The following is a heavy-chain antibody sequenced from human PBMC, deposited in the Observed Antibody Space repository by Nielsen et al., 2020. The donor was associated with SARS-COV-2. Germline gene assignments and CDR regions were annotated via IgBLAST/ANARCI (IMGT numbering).Heavy chain of an antibody. Sequence: SLKISCAASGFTFDDYAMHWVRQAPGKGLEWVSGISWNSGSIAYADSVKGRFTISRDSAKNSLYLQMNSLRVDDTALYYCAKEKQAGWGLYYHGMDVWGQGTTVTVSS. CDR3: AKEKQAGWGLYYHGMDV. CDR2: ISWNSGSI. D-gene: IGHD6-19*01. V-gene: IGHV3-9*01. J-gene: IGHJ6*02. CDR1: GFTFDDYA.